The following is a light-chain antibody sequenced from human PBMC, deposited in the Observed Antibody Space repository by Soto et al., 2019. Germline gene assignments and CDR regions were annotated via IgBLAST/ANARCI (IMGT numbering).Light chain of an antibody. CDR3: GAWDDNLSAYV. J-gene: IGLJ1*01. V-gene: IGLV1-44*01. Sequence: QSVLTQSPSASGTPGQRVTISCSGGSSNIGSNTVNWYQQLPGTAPRLLIYSNNQWPSGVPDRFSGSKSGTSASLAISGLQSDDEADYYCGAWDDNLSAYVFGTGTRSPS. CDR2: SNN. CDR1: SSNIGSNT.